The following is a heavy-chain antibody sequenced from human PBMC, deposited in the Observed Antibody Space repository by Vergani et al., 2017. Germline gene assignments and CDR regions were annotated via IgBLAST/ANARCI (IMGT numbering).Heavy chain of an antibody. J-gene: IGHJ6*03. CDR1: GDSVSSNSAA. D-gene: IGHD2-15*01. Sequence: QVQLQQSGPGLVKPSQTLSLTCAISGDSVSSNSAAWNWIRQSPSRGLEWLGRTYYRSKWYNDYAVSVKSRITINPDTSKNQFSLQLNSVTPEDTAVYYCARAEVVVVVAATPRPRYYYYMDVWGKGTTVTGSS. CDR3: ARAEVVVVVAATPRPRYYYYMDV. CDR2: TYYRSKWYN. V-gene: IGHV6-1*01.